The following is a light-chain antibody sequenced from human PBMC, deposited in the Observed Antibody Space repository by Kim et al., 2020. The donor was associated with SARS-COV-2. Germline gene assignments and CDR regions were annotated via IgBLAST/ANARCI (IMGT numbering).Light chain of an antibody. CDR1: KAIINN. V-gene: IGKV1-17*01. CDR3: QQSNSASRT. Sequence: VGDRAPSPARQVKAIINNVVWYNRNQGKPPNPLSYLAPVLQRGVPSRFTGSGSETDFTLTISSLQPEDFATYYCQQSNSASRTFGQGTKVDIK. CDR2: LAP. J-gene: IGKJ1*01.